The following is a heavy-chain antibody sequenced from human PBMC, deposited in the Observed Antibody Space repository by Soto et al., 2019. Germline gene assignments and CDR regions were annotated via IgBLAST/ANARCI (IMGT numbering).Heavy chain of an antibody. Sequence: SETLSLTCAVSGGSISSGGYSWSWIRQPPGKGLEWIGYTYHSGSTYYNPSLKSRVTISVDRSKNQFSLKLSSVTAADTAVYYCARGIAAGGWFDPWGQGTLVTVSS. V-gene: IGHV4-30-2*01. J-gene: IGHJ5*02. CDR3: ARGIAAGGWFDP. D-gene: IGHD6-13*01. CDR1: GGSISSGGYS. CDR2: TYHSGST.